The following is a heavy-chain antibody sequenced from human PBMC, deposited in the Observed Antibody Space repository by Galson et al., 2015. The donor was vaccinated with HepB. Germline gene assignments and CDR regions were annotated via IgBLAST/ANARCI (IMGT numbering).Heavy chain of an antibody. D-gene: IGHD2/OR15-2a*01. Sequence: SLRLSCAASGFTFDDYDMTWVRQAPGKGLEWVSHISGSGSTTIFYADSVKGRFTISRDTAKNSVYLQMTSLRAEDTAVYYCAGATLGWFDPWGQGILVTVSS. CDR2: ISGSGSTTI. V-gene: IGHV3-11*01. CDR1: GFTFDDYD. CDR3: AGATLGWFDP. J-gene: IGHJ5*02.